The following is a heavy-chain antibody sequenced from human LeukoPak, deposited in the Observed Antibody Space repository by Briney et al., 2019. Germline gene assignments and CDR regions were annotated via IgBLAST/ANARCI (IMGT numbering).Heavy chain of an antibody. J-gene: IGHJ6*03. V-gene: IGHV3-30*02. Sequence: PGGSLRLSCAASGFTFSSYGMHWVRQAPGKGLEWVAFIRYDGSNKYYADSVKGRFTISRDNSKNTLYLQMNSLRAEDTAVYYCAKVSLSRAINCYYYYMDVWGKGTTVTVSS. CDR1: GFTFSSYG. CDR3: AKVSLSRAINCYYYYMDV. CDR2: IRYDGSNK.